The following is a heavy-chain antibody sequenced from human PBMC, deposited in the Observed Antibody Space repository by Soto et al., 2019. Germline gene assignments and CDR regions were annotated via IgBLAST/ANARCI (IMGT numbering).Heavy chain of an antibody. J-gene: IGHJ6*02. CDR2: IIPIFVTA. CDR3: ARDVSPRGHPLYYGMDV. V-gene: IGHV1-69*13. D-gene: IGHD3-10*01. Sequence: GASVKVSCKASGGTFSSYAISWVRQAPGQGLEWMGGIIPIFVTANYAQKFQGRVTITADESTSTAYMELSSLRSEDTAVYYYARDVSPRGHPLYYGMDVWGQGTTVTVSS. CDR1: GGTFSSYA.